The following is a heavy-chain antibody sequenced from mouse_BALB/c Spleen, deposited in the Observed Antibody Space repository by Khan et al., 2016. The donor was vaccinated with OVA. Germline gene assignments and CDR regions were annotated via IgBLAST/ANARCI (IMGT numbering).Heavy chain of an antibody. Sequence: QIQLVQSGPGLVAPSQSLSITCTISGFSLTGYGVNWVRQPPGKGLEWLGMIWSDGSTDYNSALKSRLSISKDNSKSQVFLKMNSLQTDDTARYYCARELRLGGFAYWGQGTLVTVSA. J-gene: IGHJ3*01. CDR2: IWSDGST. CDR3: ARELRLGGFAY. CDR1: GFSLTGYG. V-gene: IGHV2-6-7*01. D-gene: IGHD1-2*01.